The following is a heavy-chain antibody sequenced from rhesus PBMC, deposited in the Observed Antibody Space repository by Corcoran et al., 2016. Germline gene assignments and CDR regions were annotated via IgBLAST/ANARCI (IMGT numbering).Heavy chain of an antibody. V-gene: IGHV4-65*01. CDR2: INGDTDST. CDR3: ARHTPGGGGRTVRFDV. J-gene: IGHJ5-1*01. Sequence: QVQLQESGPGLVQPSETLSLTCAVFVDSISGDKWWSWLRHPPGKGVEGIGYINGDTDSTHNNPSLRSRVTLSTDTSKSQFSLILSSLSAADTAGYFCARHTPGGGGRTVRFDVWGPGILVTVSS. D-gene: IGHD1-14*01. CDR1: VDSISGDKW.